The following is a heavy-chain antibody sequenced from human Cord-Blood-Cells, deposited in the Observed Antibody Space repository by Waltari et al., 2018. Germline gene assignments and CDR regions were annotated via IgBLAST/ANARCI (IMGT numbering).Heavy chain of an antibody. CDR3: ARGVAARNWFDP. D-gene: IGHD6-6*01. V-gene: IGHV4-38-2*01. CDR2: IYHSGST. CDR1: GYSISSGSY. Sequence: QVQLQESGPGLVKPSETLSLTCAVSGYSISSGSYWGWIRQPPGKGLEWIGSIYHSGSTYYNPSLKSRVTISVDTSKNQFSLKLSSVTAADTAVYYCARGVAARNWFDPWGQGTLVTVSS. J-gene: IGHJ5*02.